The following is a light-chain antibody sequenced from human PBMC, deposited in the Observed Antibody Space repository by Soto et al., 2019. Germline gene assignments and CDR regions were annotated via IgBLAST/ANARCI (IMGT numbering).Light chain of an antibody. CDR1: QTVSGNY. CDR3: QPYGCSRA. CDR2: GAS. V-gene: IGKV3-20*01. J-gene: IGKJ1*01. Sequence: ESVLTQSPGTLSLSPGEGATLSCRASQTVSGNYFAWYQQKPGQAPRLLIYGASNRAAGIPDRFSGSGAGTDFTLTISRLEPEEFAGYFCQPYGCSRAFGQGTKVEIK.